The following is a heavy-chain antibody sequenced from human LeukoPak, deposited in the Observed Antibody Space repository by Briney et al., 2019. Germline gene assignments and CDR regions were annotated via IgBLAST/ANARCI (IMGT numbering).Heavy chain of an antibody. CDR2: INTNTGNP. V-gene: IGHV7-4-1*02. J-gene: IGHJ4*02. Sequence: GASVKVSCKASGYTFTSYAMNWVRQAPGQGLEWMGWINTNTGNPTYAQGFTGRFVFSLDTSVSTAYLQISSLKAEDTAVYYCARRGYSYGRPFFDYWGQGTLVTVSP. D-gene: IGHD5-18*01. CDR1: GYTFTSYA. CDR3: ARRGYSYGRPFFDY.